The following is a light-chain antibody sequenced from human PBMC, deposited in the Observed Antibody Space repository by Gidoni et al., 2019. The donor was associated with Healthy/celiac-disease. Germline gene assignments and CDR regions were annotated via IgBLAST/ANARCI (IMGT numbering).Light chain of an antibody. CDR3: QQYGSSSS. Sequence: EIVLTQSPGTLSLPPGERATLSCRASQSVSSSYLACYQQTPGQGPRLLIYGSSSRATGIPDRCSGSGSGTDFTLTISRLEPEDFAVYYCQQYGSSSSFGQGTRLEIK. V-gene: IGKV3-20*01. CDR2: GSS. J-gene: IGKJ5*01. CDR1: QSVSSSY.